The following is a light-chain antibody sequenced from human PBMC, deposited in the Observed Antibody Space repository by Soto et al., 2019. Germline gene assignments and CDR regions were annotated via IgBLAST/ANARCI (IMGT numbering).Light chain of an antibody. Sequence: HRTQYQYSLSAFVGERVTLTRQASQDISNYLIWYQQKPGKAPKLLIYDASNLETGVPSTFSGSGSGTDFTFTISSLQPEDIATYDCQQYDNLLPIPFCQLTRLEIK. J-gene: IGKJ5*01. CDR1: QDISNY. V-gene: IGKV1-33*01. CDR2: DAS. CDR3: QQYDNLLPIP.